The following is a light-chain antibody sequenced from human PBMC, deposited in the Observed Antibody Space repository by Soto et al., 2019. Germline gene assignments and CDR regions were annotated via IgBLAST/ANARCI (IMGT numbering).Light chain of an antibody. Sequence: QSVLTHPASVSGSPGQSVTLSCTGTSSDVGAYKYVSWYQQHPGKAPKLMIYEVSNRPSGVSNRFSGSKSGNTASRTISGLQADGEADYYCNSYAGDIIRFVFGTGTKVTVL. CDR1: SSDVGAYKY. CDR2: EVS. J-gene: IGLJ1*01. CDR3: NSYAGDIIRFV. V-gene: IGLV2-14*01.